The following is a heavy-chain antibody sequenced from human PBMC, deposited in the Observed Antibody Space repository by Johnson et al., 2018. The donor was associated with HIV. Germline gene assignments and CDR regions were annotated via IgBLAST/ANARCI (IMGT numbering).Heavy chain of an antibody. CDR1: GFTFSSYG. Sequence: QLVESGGGLVQPGGSLRLSCAASGFTFSSYGMSWVRQAPGKGLEWVAVISYDGSNKYYADSVKGRFTISRDNSKNTLYLQMNSLRAEDTAVYYCASPLPTGTTSLDAFDIWGQGTMVTVSS. V-gene: IGHV3-30*03. CDR3: ASPLPTGTTSLDAFDI. D-gene: IGHD1-7*01. CDR2: ISYDGSNK. J-gene: IGHJ3*02.